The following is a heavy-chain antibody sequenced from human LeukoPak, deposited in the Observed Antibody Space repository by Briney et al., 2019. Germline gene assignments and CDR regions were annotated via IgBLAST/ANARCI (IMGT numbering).Heavy chain of an antibody. D-gene: IGHD2-15*01. V-gene: IGHV3-23*01. CDR3: AKIGGTFDY. J-gene: IGHJ4*01. CDR1: GFTFSTYA. Sequence: GGSLRLSCAASGFTFSTYAMNWVRQAPGKGLQWVSTISGSGDSTYYADSVKGRFTISRDNSKNALYLQMNSLTAEDRAVYYCAKIGGTFDYWGQGTLVTVSS. CDR2: ISGSGDST.